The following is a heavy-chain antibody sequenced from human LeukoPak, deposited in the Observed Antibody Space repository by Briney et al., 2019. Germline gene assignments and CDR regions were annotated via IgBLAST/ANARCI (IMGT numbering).Heavy chain of an antibody. D-gene: IGHD2-15*01. CDR3: ARSRGRYCSGGACYPLDY. CDR2: VSYPGTS. J-gene: IGHJ4*02. V-gene: IGHV4-34*01. CDR1: GGSLSGYF. Sequence: PSETLSLTCGVYGGSLSGYFWSWIRQAPGKGLEWIGEVSYPGTSKYNPSLKGRATISRDTSNTQFSLKLTSVTAADTAVYYCARSRGRYCSGGACYPLDYWGQGILVTVSS.